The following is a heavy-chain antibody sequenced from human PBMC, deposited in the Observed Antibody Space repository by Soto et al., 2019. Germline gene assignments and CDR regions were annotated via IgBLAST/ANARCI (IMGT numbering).Heavy chain of an antibody. V-gene: IGHV1-18*01. CDR2: ISADNGDT. CDR3: ARDWGHTAKNRKFEY. D-gene: IGHD5-18*01. J-gene: IGHJ4*02. CDR1: GYTFSSFG. Sequence: QVHLVQSGAEVKKPGASMKVSCKASGYTFSSFGIIWVRQAPGQGLEWMGWISADNGDTNYAQKFQGRVTMTTDTSTSTAFMELRSLRSDDTALYYCARDWGHTAKNRKFEYWGQGTLVSVSS.